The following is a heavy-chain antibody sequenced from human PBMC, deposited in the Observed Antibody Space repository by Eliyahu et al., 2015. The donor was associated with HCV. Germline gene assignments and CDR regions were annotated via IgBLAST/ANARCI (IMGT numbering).Heavy chain of an antibody. D-gene: IGHD5-12*01. V-gene: IGHV3-23*01. CDR2: ISGSGGST. CDR1: FSSYA. Sequence: FSSYAMSWVRQAPGKGLEWVSAISGSGGSTYYADSVKGRFTISRDNSKNTLYLQMNSLRAEDTAVYYCAKDLIIVATAWGQGTLVTVSS. J-gene: IGHJ4*02. CDR3: AKDLIIVATA.